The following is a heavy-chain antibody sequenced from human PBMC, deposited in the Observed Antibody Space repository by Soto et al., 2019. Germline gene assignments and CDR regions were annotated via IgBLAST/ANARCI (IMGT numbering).Heavy chain of an antibody. V-gene: IGHV2-26*01. CDR3: ALIKYCCRTDCYLASFDP. CDR1: GLSLSNGRLG. J-gene: IGHJ5*02. D-gene: IGHD2-2*01. CDR2: IFSNDDK. Sequence: QVTLKESGPVLVKPTETLTLTCTVSGLSLSNGRLGVSWIRQPPGKALEWLAHIFSNDDKSYSTSLRSRLTISKDTSRSQVVLTMTNMDPLDSATYYCALIKYCCRTDCYLASFDPWGQGTLVTVSS.